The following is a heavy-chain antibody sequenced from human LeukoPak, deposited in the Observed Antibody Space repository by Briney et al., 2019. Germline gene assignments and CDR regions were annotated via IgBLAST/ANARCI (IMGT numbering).Heavy chain of an antibody. CDR3: ARDRIQLAFDN. J-gene: IGHJ4*01. CDR1: GFTFSSYS. D-gene: IGHD5-18*01. V-gene: IGHV3-48*01. Sequence: GGSLRLSYAASGFTFSSYSMNWVRQAPGKGLEWVSYISTSSSTIYYADSVKGRFTISRDNAKNSLHLQMNSLRAEDTAVYYCARDRIQLAFDNRGHGTLVTVSS. CDR2: ISTSSSTI.